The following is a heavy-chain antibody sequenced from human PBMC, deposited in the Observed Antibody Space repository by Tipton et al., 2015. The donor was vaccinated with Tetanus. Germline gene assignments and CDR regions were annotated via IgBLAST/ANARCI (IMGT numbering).Heavy chain of an antibody. CDR3: ARETSLTTSY. J-gene: IGHJ1*01. D-gene: IGHD4-17*01. Sequence: SGFSFSTYNFHWIRQAPGKGLEWVAVIWYDGTTTHYADSVKGRFTISRDNSKNTLFLQMNSLRAEDTAVYYCARETSLTTSYWGQGTLVTVSS. V-gene: IGHV3-33*01. CDR2: IWYDGTTT. CDR1: GFSFSTYN.